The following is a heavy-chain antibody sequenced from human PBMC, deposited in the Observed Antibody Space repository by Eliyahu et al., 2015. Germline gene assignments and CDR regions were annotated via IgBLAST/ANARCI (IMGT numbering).Heavy chain of an antibody. J-gene: IGHJ6*02. CDR2: LKSKTDGGTT. V-gene: IGHV3-15*01. Sequence: EVQLVESGGGLVKPGGSLRLSCAASGFTFXTPXXXWXXXAPGKGLEWIGRLKSKTDGGTTDYAAPVKGRFTISRDDSKNTLYLQMNSLKTEDTAVYYCTTGPDYGDYVGLAYYYYYPMNVWGQGTTVTVSS. CDR1: GFTFXTPX. CDR3: TTGPDYGDYVGLAYYYYYPMNV. D-gene: IGHD4-17*01.